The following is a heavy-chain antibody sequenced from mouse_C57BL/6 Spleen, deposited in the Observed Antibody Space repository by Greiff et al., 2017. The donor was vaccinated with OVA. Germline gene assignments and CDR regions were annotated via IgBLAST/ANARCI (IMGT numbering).Heavy chain of an antibody. CDR3: YYYGSSYFDY. D-gene: IGHD1-1*01. J-gene: IGHJ2*01. V-gene: IGHV1-82*01. CDR1: GYAFSSSW. Sequence: VHLVESGPELVKPGASVKISCKASGYAFSSSWMNWVKQRPGKGLEWIGRIYPGDGDTNYNGKFKGKATLTADKSSSTAYMQLSSLTSEDSAVYFCYYYGSSYFDYWGQGTTLTVSS. CDR2: IYPGDGDT.